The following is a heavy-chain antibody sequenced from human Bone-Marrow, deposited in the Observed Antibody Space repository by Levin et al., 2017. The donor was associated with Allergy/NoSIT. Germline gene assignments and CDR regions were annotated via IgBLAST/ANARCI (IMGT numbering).Heavy chain of an antibody. CDR2: FKPNSGDI. CDR3: ARAQRLDHSSGWYSFDH. J-gene: IGHJ4*02. V-gene: IGHV1-2*02. Sequence: ASVKVSCKAFGYIFTDYYLHWVRQAPGQGLEWMGWFKPNSGDIKFAQRFQDRVTMTRDTSVVTAYMELSRLTSNDTAVYYCARAQRLDHSSGWYSFDHWGQGTVVTVSS. CDR1: GYIFTDYY. D-gene: IGHD6-19*01.